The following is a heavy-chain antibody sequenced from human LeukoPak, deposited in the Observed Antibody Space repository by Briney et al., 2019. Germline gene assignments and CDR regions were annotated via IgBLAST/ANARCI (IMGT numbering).Heavy chain of an antibody. J-gene: IGHJ3*02. CDR2: IKSKTDGGTT. CDR3: TTDATIMIDVFDI. D-gene: IGHD5-12*01. CDR1: GFTFSNAW. V-gene: IGHV3-15*01. Sequence: PGGSLRLSCAVSGFTFSNAWMSWVRQAPGKGLEWVGRIKSKTDGGTTDYAAPVKGRFTISRDDSKNTLYLQMNSLKTEDTAVYYCTTDATIMIDVFDIWGQGTMVTVSS.